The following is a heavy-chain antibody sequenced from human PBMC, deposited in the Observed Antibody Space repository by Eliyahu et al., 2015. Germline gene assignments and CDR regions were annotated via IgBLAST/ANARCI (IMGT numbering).Heavy chain of an antibody. CDR2: VNPTARST. V-gene: IGHV1-46*01. CDR1: GXXFTXYX. Sequence: QVQLVQSGAEVKRPGAXVKVSCKASGXXFTXYXIHWVRQAPGQGLEWMGIVNPTARSTKYAQKFRGRVTMTRDTSTSTVYMELSSLRSEDTAVYYCTGQGGTSDFDYWGQGTLVTVSS. CDR3: TGQGGTSDFDY. D-gene: IGHD4-23*01. J-gene: IGHJ4*02.